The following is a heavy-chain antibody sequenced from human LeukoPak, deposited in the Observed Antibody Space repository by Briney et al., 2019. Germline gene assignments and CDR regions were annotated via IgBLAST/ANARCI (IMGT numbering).Heavy chain of an antibody. D-gene: IGHD3-10*01. V-gene: IGHV1-18*01. CDR3: ARDQAPVVRGVIITYWFDP. CDR1: GYTFTSYG. Sequence: ASVKVSCKASGYTFTSYGISWVRQAPGQGLEWMGWISAYNGNTNYAQKLQGRVTMTTDTSTSTAYMELRSLRSDDTAVYYCARDQAPVVRGVIITYWFDPWGQGTLVTVSS. J-gene: IGHJ5*02. CDR2: ISAYNGNT.